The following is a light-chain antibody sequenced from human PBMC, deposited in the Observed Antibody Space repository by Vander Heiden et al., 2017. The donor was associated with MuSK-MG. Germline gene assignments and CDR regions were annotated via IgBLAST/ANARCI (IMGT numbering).Light chain of an antibody. CDR3: QQDYTTPQFT. J-gene: IGKJ3*01. CDR2: WAS. Sequence: DIVMTQSPYSLAVSLGERATINCRSSQSLLYSSNNKNYLAWYQQKPGQPPKLLIYWASTRGSGVPARFSGRGSGTDFTLTISILQVEDVAVYYCQQDYTTPQFTFGPGTKVDI. V-gene: IGKV4-1*01. CDR1: QSLLYSSNNKNY.